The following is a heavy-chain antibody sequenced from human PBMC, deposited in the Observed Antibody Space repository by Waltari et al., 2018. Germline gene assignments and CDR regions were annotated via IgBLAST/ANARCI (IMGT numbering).Heavy chain of an antibody. CDR3: TKYISSSGWI. CDR2: ITSKTEGGTT. V-gene: IGHV3-15*07. Sequence: EVQLVESGGDLVKPGGSLTLSCAGSGFTFSNGRMSWVRQAPGKGLEWVGLITSKTEGGTTDYAAPVRGRFTISRDDSKNTLYLQMNSLKSEDTAVYYCTKYISSSGWIWGQGTLVTVSS. J-gene: IGHJ4*02. CDR1: GFTFSNGR. D-gene: IGHD6-13*01.